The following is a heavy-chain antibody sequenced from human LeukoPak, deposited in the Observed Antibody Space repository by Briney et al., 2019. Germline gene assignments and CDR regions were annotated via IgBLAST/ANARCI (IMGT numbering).Heavy chain of an antibody. CDR3: APLAHIVVVPATRVSGY. CDR1: GFTFSNYN. J-gene: IGHJ4*02. CDR2: ISSSSSTI. Sequence: TGGSLRLSCAASGFTFSNYNMNCVRQAPGKGLEWVSYISSSSSTIYYADSVKGRFTISRDNAKNSLYLQMNSLRDDDTAVYYCAPLAHIVVVPATRVSGYWGQGTLVTVSS. V-gene: IGHV3-48*02. D-gene: IGHD2-21*02.